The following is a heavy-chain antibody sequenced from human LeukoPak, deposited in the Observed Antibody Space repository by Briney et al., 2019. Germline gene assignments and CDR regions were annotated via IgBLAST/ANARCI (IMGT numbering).Heavy chain of an antibody. CDR2: ISSGSSYI. CDR3: AYTSGYDLSSYYHYYMDV. Sequence: GGSMRPSCAASGFIVSSYSMNWVRQAPGKGLEWVSSISSGSSYIYYADSVKGRFTISRDNAKNSLYLQMNSLSAEDTAVYYSAYTSGYDLSSYYHYYMDVWGKGTTVTVSS. D-gene: IGHD5-12*01. J-gene: IGHJ6*03. V-gene: IGHV3-21*01. CDR1: GFIVSSYS.